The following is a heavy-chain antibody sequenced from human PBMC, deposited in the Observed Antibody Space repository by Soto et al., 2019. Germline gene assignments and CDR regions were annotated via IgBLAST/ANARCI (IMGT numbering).Heavy chain of an antibody. CDR3: AKGFSGWFFDY. Sequence: VQLLESGGGLVQPGGSLRLSCAASGFTFSSYAMSWVRQAPGKGLEWVTGISGSGGSTYYADSVKGRFTISRDNSKNTLYLQMSSLRAEDTAVYYCAKGFSGWFFDYWGQGTLVTVSS. CDR2: ISGSGGST. D-gene: IGHD6-19*01. J-gene: IGHJ4*02. V-gene: IGHV3-23*01. CDR1: GFTFSSYA.